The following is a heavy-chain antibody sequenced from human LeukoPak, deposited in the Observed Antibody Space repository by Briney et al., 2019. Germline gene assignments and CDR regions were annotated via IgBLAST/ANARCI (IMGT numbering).Heavy chain of an antibody. CDR2: ISSSSSTI. CDR1: AFTFSNHA. V-gene: IGHV3-48*04. Sequence: PGGTLRLSCAASAFTFSNHAMHWVRQAPGKGLEWVSYISSSSSTIYYADSVKGRFTISRDNAKNSLYLQMNSLRAEDTAVYYCARDRVVVVHYYYYYYMDVWGKGTTVTVSS. CDR3: ARDRVVVVHYYYYYYMDV. D-gene: IGHD3-22*01. J-gene: IGHJ6*03.